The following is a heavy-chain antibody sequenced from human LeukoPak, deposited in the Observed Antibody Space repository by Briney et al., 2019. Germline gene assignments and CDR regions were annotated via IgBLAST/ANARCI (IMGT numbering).Heavy chain of an antibody. Sequence: GGSLRLSCAVSRLTFSRYAMSWVRQAPGKGLEWVSAISESGTGTYYADSVKGRFTISRDNSKNTLSLHMNSLRAEDTAVYYCAKDIAQGYTFGSIEQDYWGQGTLVTVSS. CDR2: ISESGTGT. J-gene: IGHJ4*02. CDR3: AKDIAQGYTFGSIEQDY. CDR1: RLTFSRYA. V-gene: IGHV3-23*01. D-gene: IGHD5-18*01.